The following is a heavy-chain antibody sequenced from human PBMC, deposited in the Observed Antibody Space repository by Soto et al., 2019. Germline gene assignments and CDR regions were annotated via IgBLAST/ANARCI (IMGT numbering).Heavy chain of an antibody. D-gene: IGHD3-3*01. CDR1: GGSISSYY. Sequence: QVQLQESGPGLVKPSETLSLTCTVSGGSISSYYWSWIRQPAGKGLEWIGRIYTSGSTNYNPSLKSRVTMSVDTSKNQFSLKLSSVTAADTAVYYCARGPPLYDFWSGYSYYVDYWGQGTLVTVSS. CDR3: ARGPPLYDFWSGYSYYVDY. CDR2: IYTSGST. V-gene: IGHV4-4*07. J-gene: IGHJ4*02.